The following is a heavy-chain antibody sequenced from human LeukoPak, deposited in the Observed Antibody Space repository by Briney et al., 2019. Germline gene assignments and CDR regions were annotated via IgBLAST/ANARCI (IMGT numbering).Heavy chain of an antibody. CDR2: IYYSGNT. V-gene: IGHV4-39*01. J-gene: IGHJ4*02. CDR1: GDSISSSIYY. D-gene: IGHD1-26*01. CDR3: AGTVGATSGY. Sequence: SETLSLTCTVSGDSISSSIYYWGWIRQPPGKGLEWIGNIYYSGNTYYNPSLKSRVTISVDTSKNQFSLKLSSVTAADTAVYVGAGTVGATSGYWGQGTLVTVSS.